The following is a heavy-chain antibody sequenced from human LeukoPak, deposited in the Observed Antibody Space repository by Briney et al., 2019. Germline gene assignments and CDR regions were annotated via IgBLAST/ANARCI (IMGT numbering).Heavy chain of an antibody. CDR1: GGSISSSSYY. J-gene: IGHJ4*02. CDR2: INHSGST. V-gene: IGHV4-39*07. D-gene: IGHD3-10*01. Sequence: SETLSLTCTVSGGSISSSSYYWSWIRQPPGKGLEWIGEINHSGSTNYNPSLKSRVTISVDTSKNQFSLNLSSVTAADTAVYYCARWPMVRGALDYWGQGTLVTVSS. CDR3: ARWPMVRGALDY.